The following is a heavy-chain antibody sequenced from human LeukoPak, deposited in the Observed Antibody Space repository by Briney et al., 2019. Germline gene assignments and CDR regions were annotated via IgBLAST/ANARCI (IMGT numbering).Heavy chain of an antibody. Sequence: GGSLRLSCAASGNYWMHWVRQAPGKGLVWVSHIDSDGSWTSYADSVKGRFTFSRDNSKNTLYLQMNNLRAEDTAVYYCARDGSSGRGYYYYYGMDVWGEGTTVTVSS. CDR3: ARDGSSGRGYYYYYGMDV. CDR2: IDSDGSWT. J-gene: IGHJ6*04. CDR1: GNYW. D-gene: IGHD1-26*01. V-gene: IGHV3-74*01.